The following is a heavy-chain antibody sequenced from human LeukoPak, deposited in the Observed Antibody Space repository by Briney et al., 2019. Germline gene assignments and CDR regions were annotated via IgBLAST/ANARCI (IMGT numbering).Heavy chain of an antibody. Sequence: GGALRLSCAASGFTFSSYEMNWVRQAPGKGLEWVSYITSSARTIYYADSLKPRFTISRHNANNSLYLQMNSLRAEATAVYYCARDGGSTSPHWGQGTLVTVSS. D-gene: IGHD2-2*01. J-gene: IGHJ4*02. V-gene: IGHV3-48*03. CDR1: GFTFSSYE. CDR3: ARDGGSTSPH. CDR2: ITSSARTI.